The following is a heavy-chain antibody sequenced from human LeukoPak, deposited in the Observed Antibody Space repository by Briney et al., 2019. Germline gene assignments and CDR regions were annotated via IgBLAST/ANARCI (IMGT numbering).Heavy chain of an antibody. CDR1: GLSISNDW. J-gene: IGHJ4*02. V-gene: IGHV3-15*01. D-gene: IGHD3-10*01. Sequence: GGSLRLSCAASGLSISNDWMSWVRQAPGKGLEWVARVKSKSAGETTDYAAPVKGRFTISRDDSKNTLYLQMNSLKTEDTAVYYCTLIQGWGSGSYYRDFWGQGTRVTVSS. CDR3: TLIQGWGSGSYYRDF. CDR2: VKSKSAGETT.